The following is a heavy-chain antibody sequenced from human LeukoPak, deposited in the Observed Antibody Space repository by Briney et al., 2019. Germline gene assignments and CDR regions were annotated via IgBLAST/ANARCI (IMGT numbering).Heavy chain of an antibody. CDR3: TTVALPYYYYYMDV. CDR2: IKSKTDGGTT. J-gene: IGHJ6*03. Sequence: GGSLRLSCAASGFTFSNAWMSWVRQAPGKGLEWVGRIKSKTDGGTTDYAAPVKGRFTISRDDPKNTLYLQMNSLKTEDTAVYYCTTVALPYYYYYMDVWGKGTTVTVSS. V-gene: IGHV3-15*01. CDR1: GFTFSNAW.